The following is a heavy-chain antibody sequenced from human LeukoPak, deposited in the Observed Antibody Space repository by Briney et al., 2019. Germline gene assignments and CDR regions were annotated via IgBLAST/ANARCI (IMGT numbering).Heavy chain of an antibody. CDR3: ARDSSPYYYGSGSHDY. CDR2: IYSGGST. CDR1: GFSVSNNY. D-gene: IGHD3-10*01. J-gene: IGHJ4*02. V-gene: IGHV3-53*01. Sequence: GGSLRLSCAASGFSVSNNYISWVRQAPGKGLEWVSVIYSGGSTKYADSVKARFTISRDNSKNTVYLQMNSLRAEDTAVYYCARDSSPYYYGSGSHDYWGQGSLVTVSS.